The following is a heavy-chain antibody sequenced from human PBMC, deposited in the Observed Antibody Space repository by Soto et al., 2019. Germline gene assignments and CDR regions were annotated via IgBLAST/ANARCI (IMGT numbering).Heavy chain of an antibody. D-gene: IGHD2-2*01. CDR3: ATDCSSTSCPRPAY. CDR1: GGTFSSYS. Sequence: QVQLVQSGAEVKKPGSSVKVSCKASGGTFSSYSISWVRQAPGQGLEWMGRIIPILGIANYAQKFQGIVTITTDQSTSTAYMALTSLRSEDTAVYYSATDCSSTSCPRPAYWRQGPLVTVSS. J-gene: IGHJ4*02. V-gene: IGHV1-69*08. CDR2: IIPILGIA.